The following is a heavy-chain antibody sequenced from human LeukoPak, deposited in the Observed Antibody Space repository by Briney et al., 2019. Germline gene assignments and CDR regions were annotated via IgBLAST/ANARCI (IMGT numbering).Heavy chain of an antibody. Sequence: GGSLRLSCAASGFSVSSNYMNWVRQAPGKGLEWVSAIYTGGTTYYADSVKGRFTISRDNSKNTLYLQLNSLRAEDTAVYYCARDRLGSGYSSDFDCWGQGILVTVSS. CDR2: IYTGGTT. V-gene: IGHV3-66*02. J-gene: IGHJ4*02. CDR3: ARDRLGSGYSSDFDC. D-gene: IGHD6-19*01. CDR1: GFSVSSNY.